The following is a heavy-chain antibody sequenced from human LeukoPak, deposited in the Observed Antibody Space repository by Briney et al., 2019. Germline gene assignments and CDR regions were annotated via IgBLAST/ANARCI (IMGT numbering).Heavy chain of an antibody. CDR1: GFTFDDYA. V-gene: IGHV3-21*01. Sequence: AGGSLRLSCAASGFTFDDYAMHWVRQAPGKGLEWVSSISSSSSYIYYADSVKGRFTITRDNAKNSLYLQMNSLRAEDTAVYYCARGLRGGGSSSWYFDYWGQGTLVTVSS. CDR3: ARGLRGGGSSSWYFDY. D-gene: IGHD6-13*01. CDR2: ISSSSSYI. J-gene: IGHJ4*02.